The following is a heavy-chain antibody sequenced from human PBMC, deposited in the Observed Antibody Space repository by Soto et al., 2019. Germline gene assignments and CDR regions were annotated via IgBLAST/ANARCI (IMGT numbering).Heavy chain of an antibody. Sequence: EVQLVESGGGLVQPGGSLRLSCAASGFTFSSYSMNWVRQAPGKGLEWVSFISSSRSTIYYADSVNGRFTIFRDNAKNSLYLQMNSLRDEDTAVYYCVREGWEYWGQGTLVTVS. CDR2: ISSSRSTI. V-gene: IGHV3-48*02. D-gene: IGHD1-26*01. CDR3: VREGWEY. J-gene: IGHJ4*02. CDR1: GFTFSSYS.